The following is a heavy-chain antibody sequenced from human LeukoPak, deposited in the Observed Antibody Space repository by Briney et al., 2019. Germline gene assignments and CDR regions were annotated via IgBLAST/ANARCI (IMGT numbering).Heavy chain of an antibody. CDR1: GFTFSSYA. J-gene: IGHJ4*02. V-gene: IGHV3-23*01. CDR2: ISGSGGST. Sequence: GGSLRLSCAASGFTFSSYAMSWVRQAPGKGLEWVSAISGSGGSTYYADSVKGRFTISRDNSKNTLYLQMNSLRAEDTAVYSCAKGSYFDWLNTPFDYWGQETLVTVSS. D-gene: IGHD3-9*01. CDR3: AKGSYFDWLNTPFDY.